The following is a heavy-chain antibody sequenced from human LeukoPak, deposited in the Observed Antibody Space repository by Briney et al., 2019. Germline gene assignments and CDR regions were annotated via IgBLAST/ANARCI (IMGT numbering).Heavy chain of an antibody. D-gene: IGHD3-10*01. V-gene: IGHV3-33*08. J-gene: IGHJ4*02. CDR2: IWYDGSNK. CDR3: ARDGSGSPQKGFDY. Sequence: GGSLRLSCAASGFTFSNAWMSWVRQAPGKGLEWVAVIWYDGSNKYYADSVKGRFTISRDNSKNTLYLQMNSLRAEDTAVYYCARDGSGSPQKGFDYWGQGTLVTVSS. CDR1: GFTFSNAW.